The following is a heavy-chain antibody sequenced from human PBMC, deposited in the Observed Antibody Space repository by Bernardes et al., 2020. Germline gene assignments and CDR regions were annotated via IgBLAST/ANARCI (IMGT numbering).Heavy chain of an antibody. CDR3: ARDHGQWLVPDWFDP. V-gene: IGHV4-4*07. CDR2: IYTSGST. Sequence: SETLSLTCTVSGGSISSYYWSWIRQPAGKGLEWIGRIYTSGSTNYNPSLKSRVTMSVDTSKNQFSLKLSSVTAADTAVYYCARDHGQWLVPDWFDPWGQGTLVTVSS. J-gene: IGHJ5*02. CDR1: GGSISSYY. D-gene: IGHD6-19*01.